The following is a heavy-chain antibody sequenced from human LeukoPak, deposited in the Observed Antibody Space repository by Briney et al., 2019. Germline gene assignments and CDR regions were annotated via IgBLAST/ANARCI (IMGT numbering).Heavy chain of an antibody. Sequence: GGSLRLSCAASGFTFSSYAMHWVRQAPGKGLEWVAVISYDGSNKYYVDSVKGRFTISRDNSKNTLYLQMNSLRAEDTAVYYCARDMPLPDYWGQGTLVTVSS. J-gene: IGHJ4*02. V-gene: IGHV3-30-3*01. D-gene: IGHD2-2*01. CDR2: ISYDGSNK. CDR1: GFTFSSYA. CDR3: ARDMPLPDY.